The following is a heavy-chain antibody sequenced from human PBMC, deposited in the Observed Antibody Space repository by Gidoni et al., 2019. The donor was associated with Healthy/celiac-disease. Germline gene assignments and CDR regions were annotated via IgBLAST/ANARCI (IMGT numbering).Heavy chain of an antibody. CDR3: ARDGWGSYYVTAYYYGMDV. D-gene: IGHD1-26*01. Sequence: EVQLVESGGGLVQLGGYLRLSCAASGFPFRSYAMHWVRQAPGKGLEYVSAISSNGGSTYYANSVKGRFTISRDNSKNTLYLQMGSLRAEDMAVYYCARDGWGSYYVTAYYYGMDVWGQGTTVTVSS. CDR1: GFPFRSYA. V-gene: IGHV3-64*01. CDR2: ISSNGGST. J-gene: IGHJ6*02.